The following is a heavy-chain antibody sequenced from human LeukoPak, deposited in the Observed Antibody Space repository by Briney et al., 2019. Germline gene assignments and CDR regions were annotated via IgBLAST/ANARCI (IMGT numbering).Heavy chain of an antibody. CDR3: ARVVDNHFGY. D-gene: IGHD5-12*01. J-gene: IGHJ4*02. Sequence: GGSLRDSRAASGFTFRSYWMYWVRQAPGKGLVWVSRIKSDGSTTTYADSVKGRFTISRDNAKNTLYLQMNSLRAEDTPVYYCARVVDNHFGYWRQGTLVTVSS. CDR2: IKSDGSTT. CDR1: GFTFRSYW. V-gene: IGHV3-74*01.